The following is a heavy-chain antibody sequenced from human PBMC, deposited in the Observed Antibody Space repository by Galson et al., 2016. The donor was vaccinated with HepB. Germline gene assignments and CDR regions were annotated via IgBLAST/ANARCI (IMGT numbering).Heavy chain of an antibody. Sequence: SLRLSCAVSGFTVRNNYMSWVRQAPGKGLEWVSLIYSDGSTDYADSVKGRFTISRDNSKNTLYPQMKSLRAEDTAVYYCGRKSDNRPLDGDIWGQGTVVTVSS. D-gene: IGHD6-6*01. V-gene: IGHV3-66*01. CDR1: GFTVRNNY. CDR3: GRKSDNRPLDGDI. J-gene: IGHJ3*02. CDR2: IYSDGST.